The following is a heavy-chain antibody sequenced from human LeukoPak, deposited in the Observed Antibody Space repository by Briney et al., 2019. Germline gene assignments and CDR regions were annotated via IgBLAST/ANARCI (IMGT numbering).Heavy chain of an antibody. J-gene: IGHJ5*02. Sequence: GESLKISCKGSGYSFTSYWIGWVRQMPGKGLEWMGIIYPGDSDTRYSPSFQGQVTISADKSISTAYLQWSSLKASDTAMYYCARRCSTSVGGGSCYWFDPWGQGTLVTVSS. D-gene: IGHD2-15*01. CDR3: ARRCSTSVGGGSCYWFDP. CDR2: IYPGDSDT. CDR1: GYSFTSYW. V-gene: IGHV5-51*01.